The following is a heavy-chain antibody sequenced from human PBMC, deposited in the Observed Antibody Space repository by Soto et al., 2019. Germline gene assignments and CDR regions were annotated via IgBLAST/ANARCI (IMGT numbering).Heavy chain of an antibody. D-gene: IGHD3-22*01. Sequence: SETLSLTCNASGASISSGDYYWSWIRQPPGKGMEWIGYIYFSESTSYNPSLKSRVTISGDKSKNHFSLRLTSVTAADTAVFYCASTDYYDSSGYSYWGQGTLVTVSS. CDR3: ASTDYYDSSGYSY. CDR2: IYFSEST. J-gene: IGHJ4*02. CDR1: GASISSGDYY. V-gene: IGHV4-30-4*01.